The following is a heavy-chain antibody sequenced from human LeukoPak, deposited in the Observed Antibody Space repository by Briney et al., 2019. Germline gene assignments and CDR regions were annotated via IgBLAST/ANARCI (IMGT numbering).Heavy chain of an antibody. CDR1: GDSVSSNSAA. CDR2: TYYRSKWYN. V-gene: IGHV6-1*01. Sequence: SQTLSLTCAISGDSVSSNSAAWNWIRQSPSRGLEWLGRTYYRSKWYNDYAVSVKSRITINPDTSKNQFSLQLNSVTPEDTAVYYCARGGGPRPWENVLLWFGESVEPYYFDYWGQGTLVTVSS. D-gene: IGHD3-10*01. CDR3: ARGGGPRPWENVLLWFGESVEPYYFDY. J-gene: IGHJ4*02.